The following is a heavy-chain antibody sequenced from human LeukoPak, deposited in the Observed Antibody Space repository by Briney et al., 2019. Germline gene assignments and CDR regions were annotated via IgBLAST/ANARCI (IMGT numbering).Heavy chain of an antibody. J-gene: IGHJ4*02. CDR1: GYTFTSCG. CDR3: ARVGAGYDILTGYYRGDDY. D-gene: IGHD3-9*01. CDR2: ISAYNGNT. Sequence: ASVKVSCKASGYTFTSCGISWVRQAPGQGLEWMGWISAYNGNTNYAQKLQGRVTMTTDTSTSTAYMELRSLRSDDTAVYYCARVGAGYDILTGYYRGDDYWGQGTLVTVSS. V-gene: IGHV1-18*01.